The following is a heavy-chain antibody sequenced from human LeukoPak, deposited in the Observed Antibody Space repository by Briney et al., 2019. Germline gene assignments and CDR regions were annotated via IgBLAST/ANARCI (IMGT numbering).Heavy chain of an antibody. J-gene: IGHJ4*02. CDR2: INHSGST. V-gene: IGHV4-34*01. CDR3: ARVYDFWSGHLFDY. Sequence: PSETLSLTCAVYGGSFSGYYWSWIRQPPGKGLEWIGEINHSGSTNYNPSLKSRVTISVDTSKNQFSLKLSFVTAADTAVYYCARVYDFWSGHLFDYWGQGTLVTVSS. CDR1: GGSFSGYY. D-gene: IGHD3-3*01.